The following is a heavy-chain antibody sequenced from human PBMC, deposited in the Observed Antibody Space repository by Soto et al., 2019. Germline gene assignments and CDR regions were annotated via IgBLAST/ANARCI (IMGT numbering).Heavy chain of an antibody. Sequence: EVQPVESGGGLVQPGGSLRLSCAASGFTFSDTWMFWVRQAPGKGLVWVSRITSDGSVTSYADSVKGRFTISRDNAKNTPYLQMNSLRTEDTAVYYCARYSSGAGDYWGQGTLVTVSS. CDR3: ARYSSGAGDY. CDR2: ITSDGSVT. CDR1: GFTFSDTW. D-gene: IGHD6-19*01. J-gene: IGHJ4*02. V-gene: IGHV3-74*01.